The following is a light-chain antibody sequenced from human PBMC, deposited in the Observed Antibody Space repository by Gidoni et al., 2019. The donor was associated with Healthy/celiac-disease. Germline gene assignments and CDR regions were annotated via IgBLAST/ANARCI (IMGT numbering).Light chain of an antibody. Sequence: SYELPPPPSVSVSPGQTASITCSGDKLGDKYACWYQQKPGQSPVLVIYQDSKRPSGIPERFSGSNSGNTATLTISGTQAMDEADYYCQAWDSSTGGVFGGGTKLTVL. CDR3: QAWDSSTGGV. J-gene: IGLJ2*01. V-gene: IGLV3-1*01. CDR1: KLGDKY. CDR2: QDS.